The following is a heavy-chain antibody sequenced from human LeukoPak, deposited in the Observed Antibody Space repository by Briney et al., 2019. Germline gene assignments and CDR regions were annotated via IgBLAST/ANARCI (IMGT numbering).Heavy chain of an antibody. CDR3: ARAVGPFDY. J-gene: IGHJ4*02. Sequence: PGGSLRLSCAASGFTFSVYGMHWVRQAPGKGLQWVAVIWHDGSNKYYADSVKGRFTISRDNSENTLYLQMNSLSAEDTAVYYCARAVGPFDYWGQGTLVTVSS. V-gene: IGHV3-33*01. CDR1: GFTFSVYG. CDR2: IWHDGSNK.